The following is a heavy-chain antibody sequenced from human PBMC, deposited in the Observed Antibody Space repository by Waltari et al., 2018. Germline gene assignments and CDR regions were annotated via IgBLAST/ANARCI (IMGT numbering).Heavy chain of an antibody. Sequence: EVQLLESGGDLVQPGGSLRLSCAASGFTFSNCAMSWFRRAPGKGLDWVSFISGDGSSTYYADSVKGRFTISRDNSKDTLYLQMNSLRAEDTAVYYCVKGSASYSRDFDCWGQGALVTVSS. CDR2: ISGDGSST. CDR1: GFTFSNCA. J-gene: IGHJ4*02. D-gene: IGHD1-26*01. CDR3: VKGSASYSRDFDC. V-gene: IGHV3-23*01.